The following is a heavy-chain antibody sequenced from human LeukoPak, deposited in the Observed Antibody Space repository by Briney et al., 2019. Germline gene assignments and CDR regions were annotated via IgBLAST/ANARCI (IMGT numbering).Heavy chain of an antibody. D-gene: IGHD3-10*01. CDR3: AKDIGEQWFFDY. J-gene: IGHJ4*02. Sequence: RSGGSLRLSCAASGFTFDDYAMHWVRQAPGKGLEWVSLISGDGGSTYYADSVKGRFTISRDSSKNSLYLQTNSLRTEDTALYYCAKDIGEQWFFDYWGQGTLVTVSS. CDR1: GFTFDDYA. CDR2: ISGDGGST. V-gene: IGHV3-43*02.